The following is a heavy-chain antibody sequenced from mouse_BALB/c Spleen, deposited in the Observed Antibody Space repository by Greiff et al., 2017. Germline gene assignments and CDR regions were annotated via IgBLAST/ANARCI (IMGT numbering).Heavy chain of an antibody. V-gene: IGHV5-6-5*01. CDR3: ARGGRIYYDYDDGWFAY. J-gene: IGHJ3*01. D-gene: IGHD2-4*01. Sequence: EVKLVESGGGLVKPGGSLKLSCAASGFTFSSYAMSWVRQTPEKRLEWVASISSGGSTYYPDSVKGRFTISRDNARNILYLQMSSLRSEDTAMYYCARGGRIYYDYDDGWFAYWGQGTLVTVSA. CDR2: ISSGGST. CDR1: GFTFSSYA.